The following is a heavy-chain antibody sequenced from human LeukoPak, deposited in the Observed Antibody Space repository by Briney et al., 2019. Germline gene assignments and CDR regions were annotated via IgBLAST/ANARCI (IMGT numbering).Heavy chain of an antibody. J-gene: IGHJ4*02. CDR2: ISGGGETT. CDR1: GFSFNNYA. Sequence: GGSLRLSCAASGFSFNNYAMNWVLQAPGKGLEWVSSISGGGETTYYADSAKGRFTISRDNSQNTLYLQMNSLRAEDTAVYYRARDYADYVGYFFFDYWGQGTLVTVSS. D-gene: IGHD4-17*01. CDR3: ARDYADYVGYFFFDY. V-gene: IGHV3-23*01.